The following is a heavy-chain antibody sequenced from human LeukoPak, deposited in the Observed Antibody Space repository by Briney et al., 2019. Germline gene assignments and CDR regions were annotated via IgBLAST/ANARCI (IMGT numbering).Heavy chain of an antibody. CDR1: GSTFSSYW. Sequence: GGSLRLSCAASGSTFSSYWMHWVRQAPGKGLVWVSRINTDGSSTSYADSVKGRFTISRDNAKNTLYLQMNSLRAEDTAVYYCAREGGTTYYDFWSGYYYFDYWGQGTLVTVSS. CDR3: AREGGTTYYDFWSGYYYFDY. V-gene: IGHV3-74*01. D-gene: IGHD3-3*01. CDR2: INTDGSST. J-gene: IGHJ4*02.